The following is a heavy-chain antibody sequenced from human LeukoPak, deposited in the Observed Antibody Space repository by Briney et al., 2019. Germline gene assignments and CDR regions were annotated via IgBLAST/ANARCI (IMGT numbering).Heavy chain of an antibody. V-gene: IGHV6-1*01. CDR3: ARGGGLQLY. Sequence: SQTLSLTCAISGDSVSTNGATWNWIRQSPSRGLEWLGRTYCMSKWYNDYAASVKSRIIINPDTSKNQFSLQLSSVTPEDTAVYYCARGGGLQLYWGQGTLVTVSS. D-gene: IGHD1-1*01. CDR2: TYCMSKWYN. CDR1: GDSVSTNGAT. J-gene: IGHJ4*02.